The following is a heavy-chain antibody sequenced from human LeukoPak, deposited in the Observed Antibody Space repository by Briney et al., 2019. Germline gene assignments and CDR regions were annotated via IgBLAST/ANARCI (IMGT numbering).Heavy chain of an antibody. Sequence: GGSLRLSCAASGFTFSTYSINGVRPAPGKGLEWGSSISSSSIYIYYADSVKGRSTISRDNAKNSLHLQMNGLRAEDTAVYYCASVSIAVGPSDYWRQGTQVTDPS. CDR3: ASVSIAVGPSDY. CDR1: GFTFSTYS. CDR2: ISSSSIYI. V-gene: IGHV3-21*01. J-gene: IGHJ4*02. D-gene: IGHD6-19*01.